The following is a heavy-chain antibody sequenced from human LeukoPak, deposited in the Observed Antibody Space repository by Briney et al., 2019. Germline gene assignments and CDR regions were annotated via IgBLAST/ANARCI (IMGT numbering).Heavy chain of an antibody. Sequence: ASVKVSCKASGYTFTGYYMHWVRQAPGQGLEWMGWINPNSGGTNYAQKFRGRVTMTRDTSISTAYMELSRLRSDDTAVYYCARWELLRTGDGYWGQGTLVTVSS. CDR3: ARWELLRTGDGY. V-gene: IGHV1-2*02. D-gene: IGHD1-26*01. CDR1: GYTFTGYY. CDR2: INPNSGGT. J-gene: IGHJ4*02.